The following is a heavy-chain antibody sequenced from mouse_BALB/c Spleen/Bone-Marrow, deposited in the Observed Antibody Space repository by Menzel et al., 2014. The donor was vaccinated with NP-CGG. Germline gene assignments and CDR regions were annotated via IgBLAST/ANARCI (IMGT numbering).Heavy chain of an antibody. Sequence: VQLKDSGPELVKPGASEKMSCKASGYTFTSYVMHWVKQKPGQGLEWIGYINPYNDGTKYNERFKGMATLTSDRSSSTAYMELSSLTSEDSAVYYCAKGGNYRYDFDYWGQGTTLTVSS. J-gene: IGHJ2*01. D-gene: IGHD2-14*01. V-gene: IGHV1-14*01. CDR2: INPYNDGT. CDR1: GYTFTSYV. CDR3: AKGGNYRYDFDY.